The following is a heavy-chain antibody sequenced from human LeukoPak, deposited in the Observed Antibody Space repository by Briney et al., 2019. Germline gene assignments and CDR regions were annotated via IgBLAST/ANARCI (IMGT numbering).Heavy chain of an antibody. V-gene: IGHV1-69*04. CDR1: GGTFSSYA. CDR3: ACPNPAAGTGDFDY. Sequence: EASVKVSCKASGGTFSSYAISWVRQAPGQGLEWMGRIIPIFGIANYAQKFQGRVTITADKSTSTAYMELSSLRSEDTAVYYCACPNPAAGTGDFDYWGQGTLVAVSS. J-gene: IGHJ4*02. D-gene: IGHD6-13*01. CDR2: IIPIFGIA.